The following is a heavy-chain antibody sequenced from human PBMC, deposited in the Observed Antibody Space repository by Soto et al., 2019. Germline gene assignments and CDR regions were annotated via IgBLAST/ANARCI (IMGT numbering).Heavy chain of an antibody. CDR1: GFTFSSYA. Sequence: EVQLLESGGGLVQPGGSLRLSCAASGFTFSSYAMSWVRQAPGKGLEWVSAISGSGGSTYYADSVKGRFTISRDNSKNTLYLQMNSLRAEDTAVYYCAKDRPRASYYYYGMDVWGQGTTVTVSS. V-gene: IGHV3-23*01. CDR2: ISGSGGST. CDR3: AKDRPRASYYYYGMDV. J-gene: IGHJ6*02. D-gene: IGHD6-6*01.